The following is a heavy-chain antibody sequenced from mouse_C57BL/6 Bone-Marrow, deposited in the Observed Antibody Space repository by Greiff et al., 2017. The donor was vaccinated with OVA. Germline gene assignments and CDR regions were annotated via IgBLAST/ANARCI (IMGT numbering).Heavy chain of an antibody. V-gene: IGHV1-55*01. CDR2: IYPGSGST. CDR3: ARETAHYAMDY. Sequence: QVQLQQPGAELVKPGASVKMSCKASGYTFTSYWITWVKQRPGQGLEWIGDIYPGSGSTNYNEKFKSKATLTVDTSSSTAYMQLSSLTSEVSAVYYCARETAHYAMDYWGQGTSVTVSS. CDR1: GYTFTSYW. J-gene: IGHJ4*01. D-gene: IGHD3-1*01.